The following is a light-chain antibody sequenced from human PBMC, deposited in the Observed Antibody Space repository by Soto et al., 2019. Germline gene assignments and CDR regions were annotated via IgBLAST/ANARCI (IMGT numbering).Light chain of an antibody. CDR1: SGSVSTSYY. J-gene: IGLJ2*01. Sequence: QTVVTQEPSFSVSPGETVTLTCGLNSGSVSTSYYPGWYQQTPGQAPRTLIYATNKRSSGVPDRFSGSILVNKAALTITGAQADDESDYYCVLYMVSDIVVFGGGTKLTVL. CDR2: ATN. V-gene: IGLV8-61*01. CDR3: VLYMVSDIVV.